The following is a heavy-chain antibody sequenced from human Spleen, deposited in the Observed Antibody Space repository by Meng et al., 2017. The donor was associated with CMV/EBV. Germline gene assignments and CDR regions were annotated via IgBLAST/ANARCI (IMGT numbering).Heavy chain of an antibody. V-gene: IGHV3-48*03. CDR3: ARDGGDTTSDYFYYYYGMDV. Sequence: GESLKISCAASAFTFSSYEMNWVRQAPGKGPEWVSYISSSGSTIYYADSVKGRFTISRDNAENSLYLQMNSLRAEDTALYYCARDGGDTTSDYFYYYYGMDVWGQGTSVTVSS. CDR1: AFTFSSYE. D-gene: IGHD2-21*02. CDR2: ISSSGSTI. J-gene: IGHJ6*02.